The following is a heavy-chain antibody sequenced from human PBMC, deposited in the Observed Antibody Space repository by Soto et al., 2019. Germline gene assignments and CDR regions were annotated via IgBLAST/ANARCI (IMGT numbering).Heavy chain of an antibody. CDR2: IYRDSST. Sequence: PGGSLRLSCAVSGFDVSTNYMSWVRQAPGKGLEWVSLIYRDSSTFYADSVKGRFTISRDNSKNTLYLQMNSLRGEDTAVYYCARGAINYEYWGPGTLVTVSS. J-gene: IGHJ4*02. CDR3: ARGAINYEY. CDR1: GFDVSTNY. V-gene: IGHV3-53*01.